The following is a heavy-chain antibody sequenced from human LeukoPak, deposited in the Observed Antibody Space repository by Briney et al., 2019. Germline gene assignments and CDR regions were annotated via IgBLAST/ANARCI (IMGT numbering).Heavy chain of an antibody. J-gene: IGHJ4*02. CDR1: GGSISSGDYY. D-gene: IGHD3-10*01. V-gene: IGHV4-30-4*02. CDR2: IYYSGST. CDR3: ARALLWFGELTAGYYFDY. Sequence: PSETLSLTCTVSGGSISSGDYYWSWIRQPPRKGLEWIGYIYYSGSTYYDPSLKSRVTISVDTSKNQFSLKLSSVTAADAAVYYCARALLWFGELTAGYYFDYWGQGTLVTVSS.